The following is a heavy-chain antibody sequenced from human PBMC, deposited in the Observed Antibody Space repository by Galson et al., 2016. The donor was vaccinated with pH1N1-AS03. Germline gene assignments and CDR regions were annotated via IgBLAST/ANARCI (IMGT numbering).Heavy chain of an antibody. J-gene: IGHJ4*02. CDR2: ISSGGSTV. CDR1: GFTFRSYA. V-gene: IGHV3-48*03. Sequence: SLRLSCAASGFTFRSYAMKWVRQAPGQGLEWVSYISSGGSTVHYADFARGRFTIFRDNAQNSLHLQMNSLRAEATAVYYCVRENGFFDYWGRGRLVTVSS. D-gene: IGHD2-8*01. CDR3: VRENGFFDY.